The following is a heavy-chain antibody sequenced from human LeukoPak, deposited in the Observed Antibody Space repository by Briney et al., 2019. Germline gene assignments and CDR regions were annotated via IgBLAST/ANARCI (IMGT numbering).Heavy chain of an antibody. D-gene: IGHD3-3*01. CDR2: INHSGST. CDR3: ARHLSRLRSLEWVLNAFDI. CDR1: GGSISSYY. J-gene: IGHJ3*02. Sequence: PSETLSLTCTVSGGSISSYYWSWIRQPPGKGLEWIGEINHSGSTNYNPSLKSRVTISVDTSKNQFSLKLSSVTAADTAVYYCARHLSRLRSLEWVLNAFDIWGQGTMVTVSS. V-gene: IGHV4-34*01.